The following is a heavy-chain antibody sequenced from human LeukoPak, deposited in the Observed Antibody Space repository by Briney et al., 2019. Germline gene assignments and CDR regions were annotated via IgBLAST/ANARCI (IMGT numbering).Heavy chain of an antibody. V-gene: IGHV3-30*18. J-gene: IGHJ3*02. CDR2: ISYDGCKK. CDR1: GFTFSSYG. D-gene: IGHD2-15*01. Sequence: PGGSLRLSCAASGFTFSSYGMHWVRQAPGKGLEWVAVISYDGCKKDYADSVKGRFTISRDNSKNTLYLQMNSLRPEDTAVYYCAKEFHIVVVVAAAGNAFDIWGQGTLVSVSS. CDR3: AKEFHIVVVVAAAGNAFDI.